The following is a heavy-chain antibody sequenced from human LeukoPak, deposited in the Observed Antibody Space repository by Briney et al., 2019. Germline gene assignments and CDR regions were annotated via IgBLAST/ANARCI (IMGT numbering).Heavy chain of an antibody. CDR3: ARDTTTTGFSWELDY. CDR1: GFTVSSNY. D-gene: IGHD1-1*01. Sequence: PGGSLRLSCAASGFTVSSNYMSWVRQAPGKGLEWVSVIYSGGSTYYPDSVKGRFTISRDNSKNTLYLQMNSLRAEDTAVYYCARDTTTTGFSWELDYWGQGTLVTVSS. J-gene: IGHJ4*02. V-gene: IGHV3-53*01. CDR2: IYSGGST.